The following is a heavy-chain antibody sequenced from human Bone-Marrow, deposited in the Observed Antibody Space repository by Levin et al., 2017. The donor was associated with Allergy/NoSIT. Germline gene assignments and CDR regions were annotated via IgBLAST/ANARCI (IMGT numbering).Heavy chain of an antibody. CDR2: ISGSGGST. CDR3: ANPSSPYHDSSDKKPIYYYYYGMDV. D-gene: IGHD3-22*01. V-gene: IGHV3-23*01. J-gene: IGHJ6*02. Sequence: GGSLRLSCAASGFTFSSYAMSWVRQAPGKGLEWVSAISGSGGSTYYADSVKGRFTISRDNSKNTLYLQMNSLRAEDTAVYYCANPSSPYHDSSDKKPIYYYYYGMDVWGQGTTVTVSS. CDR1: GFTFSSYA.